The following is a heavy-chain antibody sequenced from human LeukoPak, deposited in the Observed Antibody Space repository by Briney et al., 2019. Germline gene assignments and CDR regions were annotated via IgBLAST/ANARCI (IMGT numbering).Heavy chain of an antibody. CDR3: ARQLGGSGPYFQFDF. D-gene: IGHD2/OR15-2a*01. CDR1: GYFMSSGYY. Sequence: SETLSLTCAVSGYFMSSGYYWGWIRQPPGKGLEWIGSIYQGGNTYYNPSLKSRVAISVDSSKNQISLRLRSLTAADTAVYYCARQLGGSGPYFQFDFWGQGTLVTVSS. J-gene: IGHJ4*02. CDR2: IYQGGNT. V-gene: IGHV4-38-2*01.